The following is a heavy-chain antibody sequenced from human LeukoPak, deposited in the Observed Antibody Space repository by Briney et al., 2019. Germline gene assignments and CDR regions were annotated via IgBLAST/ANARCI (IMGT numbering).Heavy chain of an antibody. J-gene: IGHJ4*02. V-gene: IGHV4-34*01. D-gene: IGHD3-3*01. CDR3: ARGWRFDY. Sequence: PSETRSLTCAVYGGSFSGYYWSWIRQPPGKGLEWIGEINHSGSTNYNPSLKSRVTISVDTSKNQFSLKLSSVTAADTAVYYCARGWRFDYWGQGTLVTVSS. CDR2: INHSGST. CDR1: GGSFSGYY.